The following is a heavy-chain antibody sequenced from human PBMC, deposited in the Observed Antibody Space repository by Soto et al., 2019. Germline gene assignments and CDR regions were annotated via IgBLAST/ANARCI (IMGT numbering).Heavy chain of an antibody. D-gene: IGHD3-16*02. J-gene: IGHJ4*02. CDR2: INPNSGET. Sequence: ASVKVSCKASGYTFIGYSIHWVRQAPGQGLEWMGRINPNSGETNFAQTFRGRVTMTTDTSISTAFIELSRLTSDDTAVYYCARGGLYSYPYWGQGTLVTVSS. CDR3: ARGGLYSYPY. CDR1: GYTFIGYS. V-gene: IGHV1-2*02.